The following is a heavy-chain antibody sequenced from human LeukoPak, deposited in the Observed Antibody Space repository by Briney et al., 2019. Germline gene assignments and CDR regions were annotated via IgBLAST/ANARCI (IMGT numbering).Heavy chain of an antibody. CDR2: IGTAGDT. J-gene: IGHJ3*02. CDR3: ARGRPLLWFGESTNDAFDI. D-gene: IGHD3-10*01. CDR1: GFTFSSYD. V-gene: IGHV3-13*01. Sequence: PGGSLRLSCAASGFTFSSYDMHWVRQATGKGLEWVSAIGTAGDTYYPGSVKGRFTISRENAKNSLYLQMNSLRAEDTAVYYCARGRPLLWFGESTNDAFDIWGQGTMVTISS.